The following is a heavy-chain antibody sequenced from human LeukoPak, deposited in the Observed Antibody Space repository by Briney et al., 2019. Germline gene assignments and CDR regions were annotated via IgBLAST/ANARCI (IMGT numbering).Heavy chain of an antibody. CDR2: INPNSGDT. CDR3: ARGDYYGSPKVVAA. V-gene: IGHV1-2*02. Sequence: ASVKVSCKTSGYTFTDYYINWVRQAPGQGLEWIGWINPNSGDTNYAQKFQDRVTMTRDTSISTAYIELNFLRSDDTAVFYCARGDYYGSPKVVAAWGQGTLVTVSS. CDR1: GYTFTDYY. J-gene: IGHJ5*02. D-gene: IGHD3-10*01.